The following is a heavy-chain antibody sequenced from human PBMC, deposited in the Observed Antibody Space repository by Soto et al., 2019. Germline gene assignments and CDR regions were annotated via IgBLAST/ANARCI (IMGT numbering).Heavy chain of an antibody. CDR2: IYPGDSDT. Sequence: LGESLKISCKGSGYSFTSYWIGWVRQMPGKGLEWMGIIYPGDSDTRYSPSFQGQVTISADKSISTAYLQWSSLKASDTAMYYCARVGCSSTSCYHYHQKSYYYYGMDVWGQGTTVTVSS. CDR3: ARVGCSSTSCYHYHQKSYYYYGMDV. V-gene: IGHV5-51*01. J-gene: IGHJ6*02. D-gene: IGHD2-2*01. CDR1: GYSFTSYW.